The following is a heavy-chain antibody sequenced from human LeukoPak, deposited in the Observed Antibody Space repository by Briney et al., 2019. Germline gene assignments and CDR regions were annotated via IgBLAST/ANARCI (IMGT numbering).Heavy chain of an antibody. D-gene: IGHD2-15*01. CDR2: VYYSGST. Sequence: SETLSLTCTVSGGSISSNSYYWGWIRQPPGKGLEWIGSVYYSGSTYYNPSLKSRVSISVDTSKNQFSLKLSSVTAADTAVYYCAREELSIVVVVAATRIHNWFDPWGQGTLVTVSS. CDR1: GGSISSNSYY. V-gene: IGHV4-39*07. J-gene: IGHJ5*02. CDR3: AREELSIVVVVAATRIHNWFDP.